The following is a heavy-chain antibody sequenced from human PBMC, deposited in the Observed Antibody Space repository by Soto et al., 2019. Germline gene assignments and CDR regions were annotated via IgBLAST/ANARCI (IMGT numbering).Heavy chain of an antibody. CDR2: RFHSGHT. CDR1: GASITSGDYY. D-gene: IGHD6-13*01. J-gene: IGHJ5*02. CDR3: ARGHPDHTSSWTRNWLDP. Sequence: QVQLQESGPGLVKPSQTLSLTCSVSGASITSGDYYWTWIRPRPGQGLGWVGYRFHSGHTYYPPSRSPRLTTPPDSAKQHYSTLLSSVTAADTAVYFCARGHPDHTSSWTRNWLDPGGQGAPVTVSS. V-gene: IGHV4-31*03.